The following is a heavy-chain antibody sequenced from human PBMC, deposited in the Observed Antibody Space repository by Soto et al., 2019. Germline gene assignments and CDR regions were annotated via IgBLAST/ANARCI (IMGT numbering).Heavy chain of an antibody. Sequence: QVQLEQSGPGLVRPSQTLSLTCAISGDSFSSNSVTWNWIRQSPSRGLEWLGRTFYRSKWYNEYAGSVTGRITIDPDTSNNHFSLQLKSVTPEVTAVYYCARRGAAASPNLFDYWGQGPLVTVSS. CDR2: TFYRSKWYN. CDR3: ARRGAAASPNLFDY. V-gene: IGHV6-1*01. J-gene: IGHJ4*02. CDR1: GDSFSSNSVT. D-gene: IGHD6-13*01.